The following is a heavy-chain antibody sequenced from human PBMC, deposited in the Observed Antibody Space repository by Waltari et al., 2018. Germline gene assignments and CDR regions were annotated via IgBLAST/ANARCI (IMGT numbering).Heavy chain of an antibody. Sequence: EGQLVESGGGLVQPGGSVTLSCAASGFAFSDAWMSWVRQVPGKGREWVGRIKDKRDGGTTDYATPVKGRFTISRDDSKNLLSLEMNSLKTDDTGVYYCVAPWTIWGQGTLVTVSS. D-gene: IGHD3-3*01. J-gene: IGHJ4*02. CDR1: GFAFSDAW. V-gene: IGHV3-15*01. CDR3: VAPWTI. CDR2: IKDKRDGGTT.